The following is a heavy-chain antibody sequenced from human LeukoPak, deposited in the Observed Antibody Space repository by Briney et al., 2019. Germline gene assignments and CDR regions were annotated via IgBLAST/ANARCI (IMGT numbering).Heavy chain of an antibody. CDR1: GFTFNSYA. J-gene: IGHJ4*02. CDR3: AKQRSEVVVAATNY. D-gene: IGHD2-15*01. V-gene: IGHV3-23*01. CDR2: ISGSGGNT. Sequence: GGSLRLSCAASGFTFNSYAMSWVRQAPGKGLEWVSAISGSGGNTYYADSAKGRFTISRDNSQNTLYLQMNSLRAEDTAVYYCAKQRSEVVVAATNYWGQGTLVTVSS.